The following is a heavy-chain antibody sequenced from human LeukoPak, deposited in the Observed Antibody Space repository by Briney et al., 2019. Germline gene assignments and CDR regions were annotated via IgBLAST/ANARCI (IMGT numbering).Heavy chain of an antibody. CDR1: GDTFITYA. CDR2: IIPVFGTA. Sequence: SVKVSCKASGDTFITYAITWVRQAPGQGLEWMGRIIPVFGTANYAQKFQGRVTITTDESTSTAYMELSSLRSEDTAVYYCARGGEVGATRPFDYWGQGTLVTVSS. D-gene: IGHD1-26*01. J-gene: IGHJ4*02. CDR3: ARGGEVGATRPFDY. V-gene: IGHV1-69*05.